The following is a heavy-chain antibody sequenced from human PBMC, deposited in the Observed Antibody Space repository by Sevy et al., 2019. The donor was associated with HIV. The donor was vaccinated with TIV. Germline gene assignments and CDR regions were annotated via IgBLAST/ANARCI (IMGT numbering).Heavy chain of an antibody. V-gene: IGHV3-7*03. CDR3: ARVGRCSSTSCFAYWFDP. CDR1: GLTFSNYW. CDR2: IKEDGSEN. Sequence: GGSLRLSCAASGLTFSNYWMSWVRQAPGKGLEWVAYIKEDGSENYYVDSVKGRFTISRDNAKNSLYLQMNSLRAEDTAVYYCARVGRCSSTSCFAYWFDPWGQRTLVTVSS. J-gene: IGHJ5*02. D-gene: IGHD2-2*01.